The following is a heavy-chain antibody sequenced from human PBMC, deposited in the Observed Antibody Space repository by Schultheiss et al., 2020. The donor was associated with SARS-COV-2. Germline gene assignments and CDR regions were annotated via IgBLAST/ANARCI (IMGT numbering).Heavy chain of an antibody. CDR3: AYGSLGIAVAGPDY. CDR1: GYTFTGYY. Sequence: ASVKVSCKASGYTFTGYYMHWVRQAPGQGLEWMGWISGYNDNTNYAQKFQGRATMTTDRSTNTAHLELRFLTSDDTAVYYCAYGSLGIAVAGPDYCGQGTLVTVSS. CDR2: ISGYNDNT. V-gene: IGHV1-18*04. J-gene: IGHJ4*02. D-gene: IGHD6-19*01.